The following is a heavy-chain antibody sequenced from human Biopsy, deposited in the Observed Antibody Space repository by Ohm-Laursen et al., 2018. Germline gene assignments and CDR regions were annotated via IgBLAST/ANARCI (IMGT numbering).Heavy chain of an antibody. D-gene: IGHD6-19*01. V-gene: IGHV4-61*01. CDR1: GDSVSSGSFY. CDR3: ARGMRSSGWPYFDS. J-gene: IGHJ4*02. Sequence: SETLSLTCTDSGDSVSSGSFYWTRIRQPPGQGLEYIGYIYDRGSTANYNPSLESRVTMSVDMPKNQFSLKLSSVTAADTAIYYCARGMRSSGWPYFDSWGQGTLVTVSS. CDR2: IYDRGSTA.